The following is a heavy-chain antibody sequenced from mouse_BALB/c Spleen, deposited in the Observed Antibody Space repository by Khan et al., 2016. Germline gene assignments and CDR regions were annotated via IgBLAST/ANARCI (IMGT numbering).Heavy chain of an antibody. CDR1: GFSLTNSG. V-gene: IGHV2-9*02. CDR3: ARDDQDYDAWFSS. J-gene: IGHJ3*01. D-gene: IGHD2-4*01. Sequence: QVQLKESGPGLVAPSQSLSITCTVPGFSLTNSGVHWIRQPPGKGLEWLGVIWPGGSTDYNSALMSRLSITKDNSQNQVFLKMISLQTDDTAMYXSARDDQDYDAWFSSWGQGTLVIVSA. CDR2: IWPGGST.